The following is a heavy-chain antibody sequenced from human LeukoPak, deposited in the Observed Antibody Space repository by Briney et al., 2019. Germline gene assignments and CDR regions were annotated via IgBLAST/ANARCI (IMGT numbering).Heavy chain of an antibody. J-gene: IGHJ2*01. CDR1: GNSI. Sequence: GESLKISCKASGNSIIGWVRQKPGEGLEWMGLIFPGDSDTKYSPSFQGQVTISADKSINTAYLQWSSLKASDTAIYYCARPNYGGTYDYWYFDLWGRGTLVTVSS. D-gene: IGHD1-26*01. CDR3: ARPNYGGTYDYWYFDL. V-gene: IGHV5-51*01. CDR2: IFPGDSDT.